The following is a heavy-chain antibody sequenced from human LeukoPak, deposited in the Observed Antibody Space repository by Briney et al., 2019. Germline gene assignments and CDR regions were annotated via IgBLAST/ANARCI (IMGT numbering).Heavy chain of an antibody. D-gene: IGHD1-26*01. CDR3: TMWVGAHFDF. CDR1: GFTFSDYA. Sequence: PGGSLRLSCAASGFTFSDYAMSWVRQAPGKGLEWVSTIDGPTYRTHYADSVMGRFTISRDNSKNTLYLQMNSLRAEDTAVYFCTMWVGAHFDFWGQGTLVTVSS. V-gene: IGHV3-23*01. J-gene: IGHJ4*02. CDR2: IDGPTYRT.